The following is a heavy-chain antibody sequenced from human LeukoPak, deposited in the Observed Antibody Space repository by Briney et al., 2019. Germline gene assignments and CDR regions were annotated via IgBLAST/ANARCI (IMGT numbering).Heavy chain of an antibody. CDR3: ARAQRGDYMDV. J-gene: IGHJ6*03. CDR2: INTDGSST. V-gene: IGHV3-74*01. D-gene: IGHD6-25*01. Sequence: GGSLRLSCAASGFIFSSYWMHWVRHAPGKGLAWVSRINTDGSSTSYADSVKGRFTISRDNSKNTLYLLMNNLRAEDTAVYYCARAQRGDYMDVWGKGTTVTISS. CDR1: GFIFSSYW.